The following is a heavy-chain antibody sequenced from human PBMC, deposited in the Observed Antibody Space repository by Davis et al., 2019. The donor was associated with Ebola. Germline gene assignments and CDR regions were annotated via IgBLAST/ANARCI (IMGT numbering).Heavy chain of an antibody. CDR1: AGSPSVYY. D-gene: IGHD4-17*01. J-gene: IGHJ4*03. Sequence: SETLSLTCTLAAGSPSVYYWNWIRQSPEKGLEWIGYIYSSRTSNYNPPHGSRVTISVDTSKNQFSLKLTSVTAADTGVYYCARGQTVRALEYWGQGTLVAVS. V-gene: IGHV4-59*01. CDR3: ARGQTVRALEY. CDR2: IYSSRTS.